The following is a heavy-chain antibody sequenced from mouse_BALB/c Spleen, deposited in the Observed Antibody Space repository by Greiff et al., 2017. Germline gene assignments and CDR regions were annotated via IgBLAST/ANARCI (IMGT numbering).Heavy chain of an antibody. J-gene: IGHJ3*01. Sequence: EVQLQQSGPELVKPGASVKISCKTSGYTFTEYTMHWVKQSHVKSLEWIGRINPYNGATSYNQNFKDKASLTVDKSSSTAYMELHSLTSEDSAVYYCARDYGYDGTFAYWGQGTLVTVSA. CDR1: GYTFTEYT. D-gene: IGHD2-2*01. CDR2: INPYNGAT. V-gene: IGHV1-18*01. CDR3: ARDYGYDGTFAY.